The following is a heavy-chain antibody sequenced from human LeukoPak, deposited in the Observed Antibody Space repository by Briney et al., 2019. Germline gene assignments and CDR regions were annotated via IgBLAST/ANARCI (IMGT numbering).Heavy chain of an antibody. CDR2: ISGSGGST. CDR3: AKDHSQAKYSITWKFDP. D-gene: IGHD6-13*01. Sequence: GGSLRLSCTASGFGFSSYAMSWVRQAPGKGLEWVSVISGSGGSTYHADSVKGRFTISRDNSKNTLYLQMNSLRAEDTALYYCAKDHSQAKYSITWKFDPWGQGTLVTVSS. CDR1: GFGFSSYA. J-gene: IGHJ5*02. V-gene: IGHV3-23*01.